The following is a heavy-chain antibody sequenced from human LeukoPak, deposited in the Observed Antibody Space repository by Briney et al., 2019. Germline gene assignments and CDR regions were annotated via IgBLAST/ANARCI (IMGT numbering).Heavy chain of an antibody. CDR1: GYSFTSYW. CDR3: ARHPATYYYDSSGYYYFDY. V-gene: IGHV5-51*01. CDR2: IYPGDSDT. J-gene: IGHJ4*02. D-gene: IGHD3-22*01. Sequence: MTGESLKISCKGSGYSFTSYWIGWVRQMPGKGLEWMGIIYPGDSDTRYSPSFQGQVTISADKSISTAYLQWSSLKASDTAMYYCARHPATYYYDSSGYYYFDYWGQGTLVTVSS.